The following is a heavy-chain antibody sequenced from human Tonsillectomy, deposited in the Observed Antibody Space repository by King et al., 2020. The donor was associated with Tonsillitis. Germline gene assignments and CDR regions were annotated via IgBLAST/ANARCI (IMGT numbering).Heavy chain of an antibody. J-gene: IGHJ4*02. Sequence: VQLQESGPGLVKPSQTLSLTCTVSGASISSDRYYWSWIRQPAGKGLEWIGRIYSSGSANYNPSLKSRVTMSVDTSKNQFSLKLSSVTAADTAVYYCASVRGYDFWSYFDYWGQGTLVTVSS. V-gene: IGHV4-61*02. CDR1: GASISSDRYY. CDR2: IYSSGSA. D-gene: IGHD3-3*01. CDR3: ASVRGYDFWSYFDY.